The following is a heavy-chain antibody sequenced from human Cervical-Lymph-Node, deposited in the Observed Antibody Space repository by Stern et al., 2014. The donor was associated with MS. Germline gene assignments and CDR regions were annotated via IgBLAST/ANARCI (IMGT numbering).Heavy chain of an antibody. CDR3: AKDRGVAGTAGEADQ. CDR1: GFMFTDYV. D-gene: IGHD6-19*01. Sequence: VQLVQSGGGVVQPGKSLRLSCAASGFMFTDYVMHWVRQPPGQGLEWVAVISQDRSNQHYGDSVKGRFTVSRDNAKNTLYLDMNSLRADDTATYDCAKDRGVAGTAGEADQWGQGTLVTVSS. V-gene: IGHV3-30*18. J-gene: IGHJ4*02. CDR2: ISQDRSNQ.